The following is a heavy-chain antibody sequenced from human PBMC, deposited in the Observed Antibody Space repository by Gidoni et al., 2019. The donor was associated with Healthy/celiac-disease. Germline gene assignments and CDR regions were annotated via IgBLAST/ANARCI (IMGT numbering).Heavy chain of an antibody. J-gene: IGHJ4*02. V-gene: IGHV3-30-3*01. Sequence: QVQLVESGGGVVSPGRSLRLSCAAPGLPFSSYAMPWVRQAPGKGLEWVAVISYDGSNKYYADSVKGRFTISRDNSKNTLYLQMNSLRAEDTAVYYCAREGRSSSWYDYWGQGTLVTVSS. CDR3: AREGRSSSWYDY. D-gene: IGHD6-13*01. CDR1: GLPFSSYA. CDR2: ISYDGSNK.